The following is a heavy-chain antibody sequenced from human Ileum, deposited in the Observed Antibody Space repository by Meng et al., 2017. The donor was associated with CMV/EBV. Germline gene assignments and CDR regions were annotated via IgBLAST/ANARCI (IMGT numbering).Heavy chain of an antibody. CDR1: GFTVSSSY. J-gene: IGHJ5*02. CDR2: IYRGGTT. D-gene: IGHD2-2*02. V-gene: IGHV3-53*01. CDR3: ARGADYSWYTGDL. Sequence: VQLVESGGGLIQPGGSLGLSCVGSGFTVSSSYMTWVRQAPGKGLEWVSIIYRGGTTYYADSVKGRFTISRDNSKNTLFLQMNRLRPEDTAVYFCARGADYSWYTGDLWGQGTLVTVSS.